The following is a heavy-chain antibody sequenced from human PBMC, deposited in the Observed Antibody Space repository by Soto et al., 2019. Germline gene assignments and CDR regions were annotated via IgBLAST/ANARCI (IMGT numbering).Heavy chain of an antibody. D-gene: IGHD3-3*01. CDR3: ARALSFRVGVHHYDGMDV. Sequence: QVQLQESGPGLVKPSETLSLTCTVSGGSISSYYWSWIRQPPGKGLEWIGYIYYSGSTNYNPSLKSRVTISVDTSKNQFSLKLSSVTAADTAVYYCARALSFRVGVHHYDGMDVWGQGTTVTVSS. J-gene: IGHJ6*02. CDR2: IYYSGST. CDR1: GGSISSYY. V-gene: IGHV4-59*01.